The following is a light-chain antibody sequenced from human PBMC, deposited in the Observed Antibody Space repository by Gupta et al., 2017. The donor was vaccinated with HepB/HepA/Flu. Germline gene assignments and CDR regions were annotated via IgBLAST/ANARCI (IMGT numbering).Light chain of an antibody. Sequence: QSALTQPASVSGSPGQSITISCSGSGSDVGDNSCVSWYQQHPGKVPKLLISDVSYRPSGISSRFSGSRSGVTASLTISGLRAEDEAVYYCSSCTTTTTLGLFGGGTKVTVL. CDR3: SSCTTTTTLGL. V-gene: IGLV2-14*01. CDR2: DVS. CDR1: GSDVGDNSC. J-gene: IGLJ2*01.